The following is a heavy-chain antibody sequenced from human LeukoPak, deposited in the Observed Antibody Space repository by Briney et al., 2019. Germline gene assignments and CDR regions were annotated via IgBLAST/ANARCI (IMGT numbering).Heavy chain of an antibody. V-gene: IGHV4-59*01. J-gene: IGHJ6*03. CDR3: ARVKKYSSSSGTNYFHMDV. CDR2: IQYSGST. D-gene: IGHD6-6*01. CDR1: GGSIRNYY. Sequence: SETLSLTCAVSGGSIRNYYWSWIRQPPGRGLEWIGYIQYSGSTNYNPSLKSRVTISVDTSKNQFSLKLSSVTAADTAVYYCARVKKYSSSSGTNYFHMDVWGKGTTVTVSS.